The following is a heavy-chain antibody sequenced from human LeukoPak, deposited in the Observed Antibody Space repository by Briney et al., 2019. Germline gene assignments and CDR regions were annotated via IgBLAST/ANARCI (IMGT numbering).Heavy chain of an antibody. Sequence: GGSLRLSCAASGFTFSNCTMNWVRQAPGEGLEWVSSISSSSNYIYYADSVKGRFTISRDNSKNTLYLQMNSLRAEDTAVYYCAKPDLDAIVVVPAAILDVWGKGTTVTVSS. J-gene: IGHJ6*04. CDR1: GFTFSNCT. D-gene: IGHD2-2*02. V-gene: IGHV3-21*01. CDR2: ISSSSNYI. CDR3: AKPDLDAIVVVPAAILDV.